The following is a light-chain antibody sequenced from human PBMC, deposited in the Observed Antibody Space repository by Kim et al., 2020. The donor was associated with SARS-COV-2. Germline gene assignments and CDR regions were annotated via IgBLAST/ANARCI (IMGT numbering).Light chain of an antibody. V-gene: IGLV2-8*01. J-gene: IGLJ2*01. Sequence: QSALTQPPSASGSPGQSVTISCTGTSSDVGGHNDVSWYQQHPGKVPKLMIYEITNRPTGVPDRFSGTKSGNTASLTVSGLQAEDEADYYCSSYAGNNIFIFGGATQLTDL. CDR3: SSYAGNNIFI. CDR2: EIT. CDR1: SSDVGGHND.